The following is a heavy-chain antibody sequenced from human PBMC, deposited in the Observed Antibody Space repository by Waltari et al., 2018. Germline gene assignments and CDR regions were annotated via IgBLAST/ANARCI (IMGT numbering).Heavy chain of an antibody. J-gene: IGHJ4*02. Sequence: QLQLQESGPGLVKPSETLSLTCTVYADSINSANYYWGWFRQPPGKGLEWIGSIYYTGTTSYNPSLKRRVTISLDTDKNQFSLDLNSVTAADTAVYYCARSLHVFRAAAGLFHYWGQGALVIVSS. CDR3: ARSLHVFRAAAGLFHY. D-gene: IGHD6-13*01. CDR1: ADSINSANYY. CDR2: IYYTGTT. V-gene: IGHV4-39*01.